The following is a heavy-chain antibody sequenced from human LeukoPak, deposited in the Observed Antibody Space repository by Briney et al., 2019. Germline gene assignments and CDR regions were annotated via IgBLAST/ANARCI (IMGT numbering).Heavy chain of an antibody. D-gene: IGHD3-22*01. CDR3: AKSGDYYDTSGYYFRYFDY. CDR2: ISGSGYST. Sequence: GGSLRLSCAASGITFSSYAMSWVRQAPGKGLEWVSAISGSGYSTYYADSVKGRFTISRDNSKNTLYLQMNSLRAEDTAVYYCAKSGDYYDTSGYYFRYFDYWGQGTLVTVSS. J-gene: IGHJ4*02. V-gene: IGHV3-23*01. CDR1: GITFSSYA.